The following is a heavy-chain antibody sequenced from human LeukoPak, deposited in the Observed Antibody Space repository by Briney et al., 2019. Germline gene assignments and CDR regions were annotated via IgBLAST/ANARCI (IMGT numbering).Heavy chain of an antibody. CDR2: INSDGSST. V-gene: IGHV3-74*01. Sequence: PGGSLRLSCAASGFTFSSYWMHWVRQAPGKGLVWVSRINSDGSSTSYADSVKGRFTISRDNAKNTLYLQMNSLRAEDTAVYYRARESSSLYYYYYYMDVWGKGTTVTVSS. D-gene: IGHD6-6*01. CDR3: ARESSSLYYYYYYMDV. J-gene: IGHJ6*03. CDR1: GFTFSSYW.